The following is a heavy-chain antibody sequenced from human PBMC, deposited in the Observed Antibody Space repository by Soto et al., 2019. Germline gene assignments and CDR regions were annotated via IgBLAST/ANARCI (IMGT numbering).Heavy chain of an antibody. V-gene: IGHV3-30-3*01. CDR1: GFTFSSYA. CDR3: ARPPSPTTSMIVVVLDY. D-gene: IGHD3-22*01. CDR2: ISYDGSNK. J-gene: IGHJ4*02. Sequence: PGGSLRLSCAASGFTFSSYAMHWVRRAPGKGLEWVAVISYDGSNKYYADSVKGRFTISRDNSKNTLYLQMNSLRAEDTAVYYCARPPSPTTSMIVVVLDYWGQGTLVTVSS.